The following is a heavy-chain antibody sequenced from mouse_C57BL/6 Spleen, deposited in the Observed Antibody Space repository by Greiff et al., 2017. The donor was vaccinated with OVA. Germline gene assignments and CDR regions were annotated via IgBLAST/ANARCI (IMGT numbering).Heavy chain of an antibody. Sequence: VQGVESGPGLVAPSQSLSITCTVSGFSLTSYAISWVRQPPGKGLEWLGVIWTGGGTNYNSALKSRLSISKDNSKSQVFLKMNSLQTDDTARYYCARDDGYIYYAMDYWGQGTSVTVSS. CDR1: GFSLTSYA. D-gene: IGHD2-3*01. J-gene: IGHJ4*01. V-gene: IGHV2-9-1*01. CDR3: ARDDGYIYYAMDY. CDR2: IWTGGGT.